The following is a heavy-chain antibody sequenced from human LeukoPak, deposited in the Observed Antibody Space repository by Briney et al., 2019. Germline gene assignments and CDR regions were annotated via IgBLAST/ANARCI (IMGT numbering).Heavy chain of an antibody. J-gene: IGHJ3*02. D-gene: IGHD2-8*01. V-gene: IGHV3-7*01. Sequence: GGSLGLSCAASGFTFSSYWMSWVRQAPGKGLEWVANIKQDGSEKYYVDSVKGRFTISRDNAKNSLYLQMNSLRAEDTAVYYCARDESNGPDLDAFDIWGQGTMVTVSS. CDR3: ARDESNGPDLDAFDI. CDR1: GFTFSSYW. CDR2: IKQDGSEK.